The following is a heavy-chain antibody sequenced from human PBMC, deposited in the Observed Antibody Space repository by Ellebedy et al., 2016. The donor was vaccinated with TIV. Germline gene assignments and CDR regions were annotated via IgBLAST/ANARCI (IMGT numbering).Heavy chain of an antibody. CDR1: GFTFHTFA. CDR2: ISYDGSNK. CDR3: ARDEYSSGWKFDL. V-gene: IGHV3-30*03. Sequence: GGSLRLXXVGAGFTFHTFAFHWLRQVPGRGLEWVASISYDGSNKYYGDSVKGRFTISRDNSNNTLYLQMNSLSGDDTAVYYCARDEYSSGWKFDLWGQGTLVTVSS. D-gene: IGHD6-19*01. J-gene: IGHJ4*02.